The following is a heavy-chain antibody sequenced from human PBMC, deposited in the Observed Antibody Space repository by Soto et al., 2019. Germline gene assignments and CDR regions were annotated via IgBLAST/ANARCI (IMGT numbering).Heavy chain of an antibody. CDR1: GFTFSNAW. Sequence: DVQLVESGGGLVRPGGSLRLSCAASGFTFSNAWMYWVRQAPGKGLEWVGRIKTKTDGATTDYAAPVQGRFTISRDDSRNTLFLHMNTLRTEDTGVYYCTTDRHVRGAMLDAFDIWGQGTLVTVSS. CDR3: TTDRHVRGAMLDAFDI. J-gene: IGHJ3*02. CDR2: IKTKTDGATT. D-gene: IGHD3-16*01. V-gene: IGHV3-15*07.